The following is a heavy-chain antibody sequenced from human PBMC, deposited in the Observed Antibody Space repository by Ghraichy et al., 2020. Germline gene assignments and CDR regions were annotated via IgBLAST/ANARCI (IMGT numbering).Heavy chain of an antibody. CDR2: ISGSGGST. Sequence: LSLTCVASGFTFSSYAMSWVRQAPGKGLEWVSAISGSGGSTYYADSVKGRFTISRDNSKNTLYRQMNSLRAEETAVYYCAKDRRKRSAFDYWGQGTLVTVSS. CDR1: GFTFSSYA. J-gene: IGHJ4*02. CDR3: AKDRRKRSAFDY. V-gene: IGHV3-23*01.